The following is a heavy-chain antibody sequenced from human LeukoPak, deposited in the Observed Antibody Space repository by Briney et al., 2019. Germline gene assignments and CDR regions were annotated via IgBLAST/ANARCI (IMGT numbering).Heavy chain of an antibody. V-gene: IGHV3-21*01. J-gene: IGHJ4*02. CDR1: GFTFSSYS. Sequence: GGSLRLSCAASGFTFSSYSMNWVRQAPGKGLEWVSSISSSSSYIYYADSVEGRFTISRDNAKNPLYLQMNSLRAEDTAVYYCARGWEVLDYWGQGTLVTVSS. CDR3: ARGWEVLDY. D-gene: IGHD1-26*01. CDR2: ISSSSSYI.